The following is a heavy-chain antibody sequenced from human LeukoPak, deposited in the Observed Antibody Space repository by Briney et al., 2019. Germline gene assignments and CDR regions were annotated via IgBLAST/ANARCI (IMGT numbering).Heavy chain of an antibody. CDR3: ARGYSSSWYLD. CDR2: ISPSSSYI. CDR1: GFTFSNYS. J-gene: IGHJ4*02. Sequence: GGSLRLSCAASGFTFSNYSMNWVRQAPGKGLEWVSSISPSSSYIYYADSVRGRFTISRDNAKKSLSLQMNSLRADDTAVYYCARGYSSSWYLDWGQGTLVTVSS. D-gene: IGHD6-13*01. V-gene: IGHV3-21*01.